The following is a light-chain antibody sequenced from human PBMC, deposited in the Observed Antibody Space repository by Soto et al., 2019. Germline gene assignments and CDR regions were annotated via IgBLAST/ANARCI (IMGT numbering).Light chain of an antibody. J-gene: IGLJ3*02. V-gene: IGLV1-51*01. Sequence: QSVLTQPPSVSAAPRQKVTISCSGSSSNIENNYVSWYQQLPGTAPKLLIYDNNKRPSVIPDRFSGSKSGTSATLGITGLQTGDEADYYCGTWDSSLSAGVFGGGTKLTVL. CDR1: SSNIENNY. CDR3: GTWDSSLSAGV. CDR2: DNN.